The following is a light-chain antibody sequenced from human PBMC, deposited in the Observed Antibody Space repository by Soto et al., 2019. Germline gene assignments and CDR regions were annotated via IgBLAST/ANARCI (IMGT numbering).Light chain of an antibody. Sequence: DIQMTQSPSSLSASVGDRVTITCRASQSISSYLNWYQQKPGKAPKLLIYAASSLQSGVPSRFSSSRSGTDFTLTISSLQPEDFATYYCQQSYSTSWTFGQGTKVEIK. J-gene: IGKJ1*01. CDR1: QSISSY. V-gene: IGKV1-39*01. CDR3: QQSYSTSWT. CDR2: AAS.